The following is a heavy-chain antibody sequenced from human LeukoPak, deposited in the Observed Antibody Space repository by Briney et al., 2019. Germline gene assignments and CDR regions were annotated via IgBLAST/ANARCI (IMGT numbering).Heavy chain of an antibody. V-gene: IGHV1-2*02. Sequence: VASVKVSCKASGYTFTGYYMHWVRQAPGQGLEWMGWINPNSGGTNYAQKFQGRVTMTRDTSISTAYMELSRLRSDDTAVYYCARLGSTYYYGSGSNSPDYWGQGTLVTVSS. D-gene: IGHD3-10*01. CDR1: GYTFTGYY. J-gene: IGHJ4*02. CDR3: ARLGSTYYYGSGSNSPDY. CDR2: INPNSGGT.